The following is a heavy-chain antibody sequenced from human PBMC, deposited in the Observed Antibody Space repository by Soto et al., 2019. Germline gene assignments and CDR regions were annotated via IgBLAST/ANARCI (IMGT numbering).Heavy chain of an antibody. V-gene: IGHV1-18*01. CDR3: ARATSTSYDILTGYYRYYYMDV. D-gene: IGHD3-9*01. CDR2: ISAYNGNT. Sequence: ASVKVSCKASGYTFTSYGISWVRQAPGQGLEWMGWISAYNGNTNYAQKLQGRVTMTTDTSTSTAYMELRSLRSDDTAVYYCARATSTSYDILTGYYRYYYMDVWGKGTKVTVSS. J-gene: IGHJ6*03. CDR1: GYTFTSYG.